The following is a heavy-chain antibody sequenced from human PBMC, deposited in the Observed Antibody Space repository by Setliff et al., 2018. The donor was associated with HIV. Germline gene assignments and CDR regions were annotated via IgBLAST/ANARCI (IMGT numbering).Heavy chain of an antibody. Sequence: GASVKVSCKASGYTFSNYDINWVRQATGQGLEWMGWMNPNSGNTGYAQKFQGRGTMTRNTSISTAYMQLSSLRSEDTGVYFCARGAWYTSVWYSSRYMDVWGKGTTVTVSS. CDR1: GYTFSNYD. D-gene: IGHD6-19*01. CDR2: MNPNSGNT. V-gene: IGHV1-8*02. CDR3: ARGAWYTSVWYSSRYMDV. J-gene: IGHJ6*03.